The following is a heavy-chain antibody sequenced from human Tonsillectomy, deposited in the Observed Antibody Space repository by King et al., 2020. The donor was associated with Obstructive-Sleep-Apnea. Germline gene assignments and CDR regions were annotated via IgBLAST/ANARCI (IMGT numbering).Heavy chain of an antibody. CDR1: GFTFSDYY. D-gene: IGHD6-13*01. CDR3: ARPIYTSSDGTPGY. V-gene: IGHV3-11*01. J-gene: IGHJ4*02. Sequence: VQLVESGGGLVKPGGSLRLSCAASGFTFSDYYMSLIRQAPGKGLEWISYISSRGSTIYYPDSVKGRFTISRDNAKNSLYLQMNSLRAEDTAVYYCARPIYTSSDGTPGYWGQGTLVTVSS. CDR2: ISSRGSTI.